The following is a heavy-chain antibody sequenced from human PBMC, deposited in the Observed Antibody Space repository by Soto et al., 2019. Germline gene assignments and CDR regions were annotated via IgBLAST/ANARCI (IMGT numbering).Heavy chain of an antibody. CDR3: ARDPFEYSSSSGWFDP. V-gene: IGHV4-39*02. J-gene: IGHJ5*02. D-gene: IGHD6-6*01. CDR1: GGSISSSSYY. CDR2: IYYSGST. Sequence: SETLSLTCTVSGGSISSSSYYWGWIRQPPGKGLEWIGSIYYSGSTYYNPSLKSRVTISVDTSKNQFSLKLGSVTAADTAVYYCARDPFEYSSSSGWFDPWGQGTLVTVSS.